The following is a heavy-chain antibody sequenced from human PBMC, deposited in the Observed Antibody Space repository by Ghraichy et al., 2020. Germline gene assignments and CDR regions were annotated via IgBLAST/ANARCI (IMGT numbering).Heavy chain of an antibody. CDR1: GYSFTNYA. J-gene: IGHJ6*02. V-gene: IGHV1-3*01. D-gene: IGHD1-14*01. Sequence: VKVSCKASGYSFTNYAMHWVRQVPGQSLEWMGWINAGNGNTKYSQRFQGRVTITRDASASTAYMELRSLRSEDTAVYYCARELGATTLRGMDVWGQGTTVTVSS. CDR2: INAGNGNT. CDR3: ARELGATTLRGMDV.